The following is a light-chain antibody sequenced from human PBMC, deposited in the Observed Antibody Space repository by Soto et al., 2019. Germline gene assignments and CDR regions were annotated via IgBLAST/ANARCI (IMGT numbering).Light chain of an antibody. CDR3: SAYTTSSTRT. Sequence: QSALTQPASVSGSPGQSITISCTGASSDVGGYNFVSWYQQHPGKAPKLIIYEVSNRPSGVSNRFSGSKSGNTASLTISGLQADDEAAYYCSAYTTSSTRTFGGGTKLTVL. CDR1: SSDVGGYNF. J-gene: IGLJ2*01. CDR2: EVS. V-gene: IGLV2-14*01.